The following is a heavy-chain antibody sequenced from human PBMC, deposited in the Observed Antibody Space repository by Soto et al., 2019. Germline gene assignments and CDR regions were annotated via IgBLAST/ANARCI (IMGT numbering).Heavy chain of an antibody. CDR2: IRSKAYGGTT. D-gene: IGHD4-17*01. CDR1: GFTFGDYA. V-gene: IGHV3-49*03. J-gene: IGHJ4*02. CDR3: TRGPHDYGGIPDIFDY. Sequence: PGGSLRLSCTASGFTFGDYAMSWFRQAPGKGLEWVGFIRSKAYGGTTEYAASVKGRFTISRDDSKSIAYLQMNSLKTEDTAVYYCTRGPHDYGGIPDIFDYWGQGTLVTVSS.